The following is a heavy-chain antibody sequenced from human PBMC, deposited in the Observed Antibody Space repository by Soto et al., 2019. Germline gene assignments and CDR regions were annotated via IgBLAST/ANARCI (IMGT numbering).Heavy chain of an antibody. J-gene: IGHJ4*02. Sequence: SETLSLTCTVSGGSISSSSYYWGWIRQPPGKGLEWIGSIYYSGSTYYNPSLKSRVTISVDTSKNQFSLKLSSVTAADTAVYYCARHYYDSSGYYYEGVGDWGQGTLVTVSS. CDR3: ARHYYDSSGYYYEGVGD. D-gene: IGHD3-22*01. V-gene: IGHV4-39*01. CDR1: GGSISSSSYY. CDR2: IYYSGST.